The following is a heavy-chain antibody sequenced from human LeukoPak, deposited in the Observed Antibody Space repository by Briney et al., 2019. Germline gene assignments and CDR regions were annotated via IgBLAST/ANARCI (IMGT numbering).Heavy chain of an antibody. Sequence: SETLSLTCAVYGGSFSGYYWSWIRQPPGKGLEWIGEINHSGSTNYNPSLKSRVTISVDTSKNQLSLKLSSVTAADTAVYYCARGVYCSSTSCYDNWFDPWGQGTLVTVSS. CDR1: GGSFSGYY. D-gene: IGHD2-2*01. CDR2: INHSGST. J-gene: IGHJ5*02. CDR3: ARGVYCSSTSCYDNWFDP. V-gene: IGHV4-34*01.